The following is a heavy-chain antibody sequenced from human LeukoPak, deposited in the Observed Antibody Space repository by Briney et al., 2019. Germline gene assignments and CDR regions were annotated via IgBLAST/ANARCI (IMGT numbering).Heavy chain of an antibody. Sequence: SSETLSLTCTVSGGSISSYYWSWIRQLPGKGLEWIGYIYTSGSTNYNPSLKSRVTISVDTSKNQFSLKLSSVTAADTAVYYCARRRYYFDYWGQGTLVTVSS. J-gene: IGHJ4*02. CDR3: ARRRYYFDY. CDR2: IYTSGST. V-gene: IGHV4-4*09. CDR1: GGSISSYY.